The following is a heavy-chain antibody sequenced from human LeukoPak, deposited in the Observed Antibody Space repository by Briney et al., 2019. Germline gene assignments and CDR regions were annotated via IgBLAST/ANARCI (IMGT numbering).Heavy chain of an antibody. J-gene: IGHJ4*02. Sequence: PGRSLRLSCAASGFTFSTYWMNWVSQAPGKGLECVATIKQDGSEKYYVDSVRGRFTISRDNAKSSLYLQMDSLRVDDTAVYYCTSGGRVQWGQGTLVTVSS. CDR2: IKQDGSEK. D-gene: IGHD3-16*01. CDR1: GFTFSTYW. CDR3: TSGGRVQ. V-gene: IGHV3-7*05.